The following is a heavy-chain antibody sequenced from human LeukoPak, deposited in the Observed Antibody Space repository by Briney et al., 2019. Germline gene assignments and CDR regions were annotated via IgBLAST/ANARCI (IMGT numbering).Heavy chain of an antibody. CDR1: GFIFSSYS. CDR2: ISSSSSYI. Sequence: GVSLKLSCAASGFIFSSYSMNWVRQAPGKGLEWVSSISSSSSYIYYADSVKGRFTISRDNAKNSLSLQMNSLRAEDTAVYYCARGGEPVGFDYWGQGTLVTVSS. J-gene: IGHJ4*02. D-gene: IGHD1-26*01. V-gene: IGHV3-21*01. CDR3: ARGGEPVGFDY.